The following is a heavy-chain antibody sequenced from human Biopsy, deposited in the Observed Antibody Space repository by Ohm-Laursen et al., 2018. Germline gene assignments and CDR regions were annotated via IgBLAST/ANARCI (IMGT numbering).Heavy chain of an antibody. CDR1: GFDVSSNY. CDR2: IHSDGNT. CDR3: AKDQPDLAVVVAAHWYFDL. D-gene: IGHD2-15*01. J-gene: IGHJ2*01. V-gene: IGHV3-53*01. Sequence: SLRLSCAASGFDVSSNYMSWLRQAPGKGLEWVPHIHSDGNTYYADSVKGRFTISRDNSKRTLYLQMNSLRAEDTAIYYCAKDQPDLAVVVAAHWYFDLWGRGTLVTVSS.